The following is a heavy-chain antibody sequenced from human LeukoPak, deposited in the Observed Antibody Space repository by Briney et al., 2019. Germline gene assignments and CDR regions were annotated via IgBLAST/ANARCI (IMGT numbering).Heavy chain of an antibody. CDR2: ISYDGSNK. CDR1: GFAFSSYG. CDR3: AKDQSITIFGVAPYGMDV. J-gene: IGHJ6*02. D-gene: IGHD3-3*01. Sequence: GGSLRLSCAASGFAFSSYGMHWVRQAPGKGLEWVAVISYDGSNKYYADSVKGRFTISRDNSKNTLYLQMNSLRAEDTAVYYCAKDQSITIFGVAPYGMDVWGQGTTVTVSS. V-gene: IGHV3-30*18.